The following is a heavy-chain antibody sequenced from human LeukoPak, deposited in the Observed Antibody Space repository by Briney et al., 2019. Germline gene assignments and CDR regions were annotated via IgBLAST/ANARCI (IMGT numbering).Heavy chain of an antibody. D-gene: IGHD1-20*01. J-gene: IGHJ4*02. V-gene: IGHV1-46*01. Sequence: ASVKVSCKASGCTFTSYYMHWVRQAPGQGLEWMGIINPSGGSTSYAQKFQGRVTMTRDMSTSTVYMELSSLRSEDTAVYYCAREYNWNGLDYWGQGTLVTVSS. CDR1: GCTFTSYY. CDR3: AREYNWNGLDY. CDR2: INPSGGST.